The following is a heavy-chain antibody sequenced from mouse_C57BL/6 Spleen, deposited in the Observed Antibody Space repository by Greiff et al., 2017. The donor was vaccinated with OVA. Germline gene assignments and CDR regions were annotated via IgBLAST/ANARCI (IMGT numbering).Heavy chain of an antibody. J-gene: IGHJ4*01. CDR1: GYSFTGYY. CDR2: INPSTGGT. D-gene: IGHD1-3*01. Sequence: EVQLQQSGPELVKPGASVKISCKASGYSFTGYYMNWVKQSPEKSLEWIGEINPSTGGTTYNQKFKAKATLTVDKSSSTAYMQLKSLTSDDSAVYYCARYNGYFAMDYWGQGTSVTVSS. V-gene: IGHV1-42*01. CDR3: ARYNGYFAMDY.